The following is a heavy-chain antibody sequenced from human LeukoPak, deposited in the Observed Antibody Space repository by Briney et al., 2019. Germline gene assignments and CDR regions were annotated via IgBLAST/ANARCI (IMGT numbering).Heavy chain of an antibody. CDR3: ARDRLPITIFGVVIGLNWFDP. CDR1: GGTFSSYA. CDR2: IIPIFGTA. V-gene: IGHV1-69*05. D-gene: IGHD3-3*01. Sequence: ASVKVSCKASGGTFSSYAISWVRQAPGQGLEWMGGIIPIFGTANYAQKFQGRVTITTDESTSTAYMELSSLRSEDTAVYYCARDRLPITIFGVVIGLNWFDPWGQGTLVAVSS. J-gene: IGHJ5*02.